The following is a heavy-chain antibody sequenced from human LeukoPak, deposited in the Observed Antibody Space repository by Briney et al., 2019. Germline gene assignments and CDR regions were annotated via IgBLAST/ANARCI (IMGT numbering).Heavy chain of an antibody. CDR1: GGSFSGYY. V-gene: IGHV4-34*01. CDR3: ARGLLGPFDY. J-gene: IGHJ4*02. D-gene: IGHD3-10*01. CDR2: INHSGST. Sequence: PSETLSLTCAVYGGSFSGYYWSWIRRPPGKGLEWIGEINHSGSTNYNPSLKSRVTISVDTSKNQFSLKLSSVTAADTAVYYCARGLLGPFDYWGQGTLVTVSS.